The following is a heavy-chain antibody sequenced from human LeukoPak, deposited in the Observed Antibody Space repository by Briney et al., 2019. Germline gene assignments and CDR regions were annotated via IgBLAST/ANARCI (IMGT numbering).Heavy chain of an antibody. D-gene: IGHD3-10*01. J-gene: IGHJ4*02. CDR1: GYTFSRYW. CDR2: INEDGSST. CDR3: TTDTFGARDS. Sequence: GGSLRLSCAASGYTFSRYWMHWVRQGQGKGLVWVSRINEDGSSTSYAESVRGRFTISRDNAKNTLYLQMNSLGAEDAAVYYCTTDTFGARDSWGQGTLVTVSS. V-gene: IGHV3-74*01.